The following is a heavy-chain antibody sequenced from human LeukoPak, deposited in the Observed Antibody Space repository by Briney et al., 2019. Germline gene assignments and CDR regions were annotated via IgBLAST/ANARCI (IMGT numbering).Heavy chain of an antibody. CDR1: GFIFCSYG. V-gene: IGHV3-23*01. CDR3: AKPLDIVVVPAASFDY. D-gene: IGHD2-2*01. Sequence: PGGSLRLSCAASGFIFCSYGMSWVRQAPGKGLEWVSAISGRGGSTYYADSVKGRFTISRDNSKNTLYLQMNSLRAEDTAVYYCAKPLDIVVVPAASFDYWGQGTLVTVSS. CDR2: ISGRGGST. J-gene: IGHJ4*02.